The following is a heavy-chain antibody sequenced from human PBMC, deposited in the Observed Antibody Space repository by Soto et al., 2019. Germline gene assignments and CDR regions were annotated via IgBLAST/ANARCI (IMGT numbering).Heavy chain of an antibody. D-gene: IGHD3-22*01. J-gene: IGHJ5*02. CDR3: AGDGGGYYDSNGFDP. Sequence: QVQLVQSGAEVKKPGSSVKVSCKASGGTFSSYAISWVRQAPGQGLEWMGGIIPIFGTANYAQKFQGRVTITADESKSNAYMELSSLKSWDTAVYYWAGDGGGYYDSNGFDPWGQGTLVTVSS. CDR2: IIPIFGTA. V-gene: IGHV1-69*12. CDR1: GGTFSSYA.